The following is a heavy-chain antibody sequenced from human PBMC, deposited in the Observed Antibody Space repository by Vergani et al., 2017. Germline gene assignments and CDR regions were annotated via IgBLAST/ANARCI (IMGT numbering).Heavy chain of an antibody. V-gene: IGHV1-69*01. CDR3: ARGARIAVAGTTKYNWFDP. D-gene: IGHD6-19*01. CDR1: GGTFSSYA. J-gene: IGHJ5*02. Sequence: QVQLVQSGAEVKTPGSSVKVSCKASGGTFSSYAISWVRQAPGQGLEWMGGIIPIFGKANYAQKFQGRVTITADESTSTAYMELSSLRSEDTAVYYCARGARIAVAGTTKYNWFDPWGQGTLVTVSS. CDR2: IIPIFGKA.